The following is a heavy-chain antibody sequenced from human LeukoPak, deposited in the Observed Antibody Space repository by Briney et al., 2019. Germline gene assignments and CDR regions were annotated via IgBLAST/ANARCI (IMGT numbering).Heavy chain of an antibody. Sequence: HPGRSLRLSCAASGFTFSSYAMHWVRQAPGKGLEWVAVISYDGSNKYYADSVKGRFTISRDNSKNTLYLQMNSLRAEDTAVYYCARDSGYFDWLLQDNWFDPWGQGTLVTVSS. V-gene: IGHV3-30-3*01. CDR1: GFTFSSYA. D-gene: IGHD3-9*01. CDR2: ISYDGSNK. CDR3: ARDSGYFDWLLQDNWFDP. J-gene: IGHJ5*02.